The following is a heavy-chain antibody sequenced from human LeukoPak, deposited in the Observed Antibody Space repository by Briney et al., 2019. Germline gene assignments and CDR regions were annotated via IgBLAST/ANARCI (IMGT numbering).Heavy chain of an antibody. CDR1: GGSFSGYY. V-gene: IGHV4-34*01. D-gene: IGHD5-18*01. CDR3: ARAYRAHQTFHSYHYFDY. CDR2: INHSGST. J-gene: IGHJ4*02. Sequence: PSETLSLTCAVYGGSFSGYYWSWIRQPPGKGLEWIGEINHSGSTKYNPSLKSRVTISGDTSKNQFSLRLNSVTAADTAVYFCARAYRAHQTFHSYHYFDYWGQGTLVTVSS.